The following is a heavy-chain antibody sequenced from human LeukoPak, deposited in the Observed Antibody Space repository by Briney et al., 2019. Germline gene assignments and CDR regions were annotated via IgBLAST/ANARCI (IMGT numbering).Heavy chain of an antibody. CDR2: IYYTGKI. J-gene: IGHJ4*02. D-gene: IGHD6-19*01. CDR3: VRRDTGWNYFDY. CDR1: GGSIHSHY. V-gene: IGHV4-59*08. Sequence: PSETLSLTCAVSGGSIHSHYWGWIRQPPGKGLQWIGDIYYTGKINYNPSLKSRVTITLDTSKDHLSLNLTSVLAADTAIYYCVRRDTGWNYFDYWGQGILVTVSS.